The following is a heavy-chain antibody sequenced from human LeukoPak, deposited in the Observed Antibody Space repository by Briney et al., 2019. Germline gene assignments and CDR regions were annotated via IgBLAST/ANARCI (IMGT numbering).Heavy chain of an antibody. CDR3: ASHSGGYAY. CDR1: GGSISSGGYS. Sequence: PSETLSLTCAVSGGSISSGGYSWSWIRQPPGKGLEWIGYIYYSGGTYYNPSLKSLVTISVDTSKNQFSLKVSSVTAADTAVYYCASHSGGYAYWGQGTLVTVSS. V-gene: IGHV4-30-4*07. J-gene: IGHJ4*02. CDR2: IYYSGGT. D-gene: IGHD5-12*01.